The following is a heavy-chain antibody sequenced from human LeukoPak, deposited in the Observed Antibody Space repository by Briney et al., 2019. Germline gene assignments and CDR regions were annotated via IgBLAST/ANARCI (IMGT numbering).Heavy chain of an antibody. J-gene: IGHJ4*02. CDR3: AKALEKETVIALDS. V-gene: IGHV3-23*01. D-gene: IGHD6-13*01. CDR1: GFTFSTYA. CDR2: ISGSGGST. Sequence: GGSLRLSCAASGFTFSTYAMSWVRQAPGKGLEWVSAISGSGGSTYYADSVKGRFTISRDNSKNTLYLQMNSLRADDTSIYFCAKALEKETVIALDSCGQGTLVTVSP.